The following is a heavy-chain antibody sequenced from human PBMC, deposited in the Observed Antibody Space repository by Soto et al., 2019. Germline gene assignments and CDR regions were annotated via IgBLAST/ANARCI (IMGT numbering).Heavy chain of an antibody. CDR1: GYTFTSYY. Sequence: ASVKVSCKASGYTFTSYYMHWVRQAPGQGLEWMGIINPSGGSTSYTQKFQGRVTMTRDTSTSTVYMELSSLRSEDTAVYYCAREVDDWNDVFGQNWFDPWGQGTLVTVSS. CDR3: AREVDDWNDVFGQNWFDP. V-gene: IGHV1-46*01. J-gene: IGHJ5*02. D-gene: IGHD1-1*01. CDR2: INPSGGST.